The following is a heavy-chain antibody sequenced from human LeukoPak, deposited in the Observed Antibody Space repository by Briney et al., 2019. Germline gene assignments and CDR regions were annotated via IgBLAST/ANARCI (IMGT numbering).Heavy chain of an antibody. CDR1: GYTFTGCY. Sequence: ASVKVSCKASGYTFTGCYMHWVRQAPGQGLEWMGWINPNSGGTNYAQKFQGRVTMTRDTSISTAYMELSRLRSDDTAVYYCARGTYYYDSSGFNWFDPWGQGTLVTVSS. J-gene: IGHJ5*02. D-gene: IGHD3-22*01. CDR2: INPNSGGT. CDR3: ARGTYYYDSSGFNWFDP. V-gene: IGHV1-2*02.